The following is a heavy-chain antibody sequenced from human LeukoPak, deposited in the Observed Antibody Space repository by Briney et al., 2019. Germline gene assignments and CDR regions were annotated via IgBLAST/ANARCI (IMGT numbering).Heavy chain of an antibody. CDR1: GYTLTELS. CDR2: FDPEDGET. V-gene: IGHV1-24*01. D-gene: IGHD6-19*01. CDR3: ATAKYSSGWYGAFDI. J-gene: IGHJ3*02. Sequence: GASVTVSFKVSGYTLTELSMHWVRQAPGKGLEWMGGFDPEDGETLYAQKLQGRVTMTEDTSTDTAYMELSSLRSEDTAVYYWATAKYSSGWYGAFDIWGQGTMVTVSP.